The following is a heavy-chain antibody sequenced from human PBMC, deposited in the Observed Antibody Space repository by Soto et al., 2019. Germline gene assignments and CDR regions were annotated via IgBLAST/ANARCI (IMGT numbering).Heavy chain of an antibody. CDR3: ARAVRDRDGYTEYYFDY. D-gene: IGHD5-12*01. V-gene: IGHV1-69*13. Sequence: GASVKVSCKASGGTFSSYAVSWVRQAPGQGLEWMGGIIPIFGTANYAQKFQGRVTITADESTSTAYMELSGLRSEDTAVYYCARAVRDRDGYTEYYFDYWGQGTLVTAPQ. J-gene: IGHJ4*02. CDR1: GGTFSSYA. CDR2: IIPIFGTA.